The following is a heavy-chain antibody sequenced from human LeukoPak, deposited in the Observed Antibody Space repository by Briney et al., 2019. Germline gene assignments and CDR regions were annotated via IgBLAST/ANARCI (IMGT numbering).Heavy chain of an antibody. V-gene: IGHV3-48*04. CDR3: ARGAPRWFGVNWFDP. D-gene: IGHD3-10*01. CDR1: GFTFSSYN. J-gene: IGHJ5*02. Sequence: GGSLRLSCAASGFTFSSYNMNWVRQAPGKGLEWVSYISSSGSTIYYADSVKGRFTISRDNAKNSLYLQMNSLRAEDTAVYYCARGAPRWFGVNWFDPWGQGTLVTVSS. CDR2: ISSSGSTI.